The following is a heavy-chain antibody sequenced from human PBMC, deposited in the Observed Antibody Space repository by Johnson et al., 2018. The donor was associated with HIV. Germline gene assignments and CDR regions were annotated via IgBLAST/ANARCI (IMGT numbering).Heavy chain of an antibody. CDR2: IYSGGST. D-gene: IGHD5-18*01. J-gene: IGHJ3*02. CDR1: GFTVSSNY. CDR3: TTERLQKVLRAFDI. Sequence: VQLVESGGGLVQPGGSLRLSCAASGFTVSSNYMSWVRQAPGKGLEWVSVIYSGGSTYYADSVKGRFTISRDDSKSTLYLQMNRLKTEDTAVYYCTTERLQKVLRAFDIWGQGTMVTVSS. V-gene: IGHV3-66*01.